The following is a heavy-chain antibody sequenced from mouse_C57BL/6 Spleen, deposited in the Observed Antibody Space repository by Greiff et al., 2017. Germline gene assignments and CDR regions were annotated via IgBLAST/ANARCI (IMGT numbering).Heavy chain of an antibody. CDR3: ARNDGYYRYAMDY. CDR1: GYSFTGYY. J-gene: IGHJ4*01. D-gene: IGHD2-3*01. V-gene: IGHV1-42*01. CDR2: INPSTGGT. Sequence: VQLQQSGPELVKPGASVKISCKASGYSFTGYYMNWVKQSPEKSLEWIGEINPSTGGTTYNQKFKAKATLTVDKSSSTAYMQLKSLTSEDSAVYYCARNDGYYRYAMDYWGRGTSVTVSS.